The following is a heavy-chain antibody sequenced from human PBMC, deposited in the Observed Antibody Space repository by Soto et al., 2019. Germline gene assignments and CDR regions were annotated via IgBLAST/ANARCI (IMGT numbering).Heavy chain of an antibody. V-gene: IGHV4-31*03. J-gene: IGHJ4*02. Sequence: SETLSLTCTVSGGSISSGGYYWSWIRQHPGKDLEWIGYIYYSGSTYYNPSLKSRVTISVDTSKNQFSLKLSSVTAADTAVYYCARDPPDILTGYSSSTFDYWGQGTLVTVSS. CDR2: IYYSGST. D-gene: IGHD3-9*01. CDR3: ARDPPDILTGYSSSTFDY. CDR1: GGSISSGGYY.